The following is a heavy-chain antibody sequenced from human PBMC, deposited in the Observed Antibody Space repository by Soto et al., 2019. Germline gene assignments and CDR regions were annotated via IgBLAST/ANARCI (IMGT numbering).Heavy chain of an antibody. V-gene: IGHV4-31*03. D-gene: IGHD2-15*01. J-gene: IGHJ5*02. Sequence: SETLSLTCTVSGGSISSGGYYWSWIRQHPGKGLEWIGYIYYSGSTYYNPSLKSRVTISVDTSKNQFSLKLSSVTAADTAVYYCARVQLYEGLFDPRGQGTMVTVSS. CDR3: ARVQLYEGLFDP. CDR2: IYYSGST. CDR1: GGSISSGGYY.